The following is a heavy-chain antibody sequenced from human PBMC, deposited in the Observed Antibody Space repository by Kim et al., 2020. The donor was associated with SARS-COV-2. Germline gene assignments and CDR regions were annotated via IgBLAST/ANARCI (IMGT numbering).Heavy chain of an antibody. V-gene: IGHV4-39*01. CDR3: ARHGSSWYRNPCFDC. CDR2: IYYSGST. J-gene: IGHJ4*02. CDR1: GGSISSTGHY. Sequence: SETLSLTCTVSGGSISSTGHYWGWIRQPPGKGLEWIGSIYYSGSTSYNPSLKSRVTISVDTSKNQFSLMLRSVTAADTAVYYCARHGSSWYRNPCFDCWGQGTLVTVSS. D-gene: IGHD6-13*01.